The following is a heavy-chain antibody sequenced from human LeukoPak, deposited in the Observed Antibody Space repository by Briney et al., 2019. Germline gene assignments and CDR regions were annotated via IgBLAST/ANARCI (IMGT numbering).Heavy chain of an antibody. Sequence: RPGGSLRLSCAASGFTFSGSAMHWVRQASGKGLEWVGRIRSKANSYATAYAASVKSRFTISRDDSKNTAYLQMNSLKTEDTAVYYCTRRVGDCAWFDPWGQGTLVTVSS. CDR1: GFTFSGSA. CDR2: IRSKANSYAT. D-gene: IGHD2-21*02. CDR3: TRRVGDCAWFDP. J-gene: IGHJ5*02. V-gene: IGHV3-73*01.